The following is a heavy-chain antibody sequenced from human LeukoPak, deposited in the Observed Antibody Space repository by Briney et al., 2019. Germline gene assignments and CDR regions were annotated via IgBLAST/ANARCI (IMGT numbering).Heavy chain of an antibody. CDR2: INPNSGNT. Sequence: ASVKVSCKASGYTFTGYYMHWVRQAPGRGLEWMGWINPNSGNTGYAQKFQGRVTMTRNTSISTAYMELSSLRSEDTAVYYCAREWDTAMVSNYYGMDVWGQGTTVTVSS. V-gene: IGHV1-8*02. J-gene: IGHJ6*02. CDR1: GYTFTGYY. CDR3: AREWDTAMVSNYYGMDV. D-gene: IGHD5-18*01.